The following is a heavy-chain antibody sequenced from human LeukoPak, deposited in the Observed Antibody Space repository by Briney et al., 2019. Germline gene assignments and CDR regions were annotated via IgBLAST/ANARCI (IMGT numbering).Heavy chain of an antibody. Sequence: GGSLRLSCAASGFTFDDYTMHWVRQAPGKGLEWVSLISWDGGSTYYADSVKGRFTISRDNSKNSLYLQMNSLRAEDTAVYYCATDLQPWGQGTLVTVSS. CDR2: ISWDGGST. CDR1: GFTFDDYT. D-gene: IGHD1-1*01. CDR3: ATDLQP. J-gene: IGHJ5*02. V-gene: IGHV3-43*01.